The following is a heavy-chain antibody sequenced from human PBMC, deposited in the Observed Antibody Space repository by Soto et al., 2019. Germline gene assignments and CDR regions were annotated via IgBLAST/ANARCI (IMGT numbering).Heavy chain of an antibody. CDR2: ISSNGGST. CDR1: GFTFSSYA. CDR3: VKDLLPNYDFWSGTDGMDV. V-gene: IGHV3-64D*06. Sequence: VGSLRLSGSASGFTFSSYAMHWVRQAPGKGLEYVSAISSNGGSTYYADSVKGRFTISRDNSKNTLYLQMSSLRAEDTAVYYCVKDLLPNYDFWSGTDGMDVWGQGTTVTVSS. D-gene: IGHD3-3*01. J-gene: IGHJ6*02.